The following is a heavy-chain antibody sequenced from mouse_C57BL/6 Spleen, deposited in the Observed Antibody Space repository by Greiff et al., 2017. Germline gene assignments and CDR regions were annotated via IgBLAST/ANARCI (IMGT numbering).Heavy chain of an antibody. CDR1: GFSFNTYA. CDR3: VRKDYWFAY. D-gene: IGHD2-4*01. Sequence: EVKLMESGGGLVQPKGSLKLSCAASGFSFNTYAMKWVRQAPGKGLEWVARIRSTSNNYESYYAVSVKDRFTISRDDSESMHYLRMTNLKTEDTAMYYCVRKDYWFAYWGQGTLVTVSA. V-gene: IGHV10-1*01. J-gene: IGHJ3*01. CDR2: IRSTSNNYES.